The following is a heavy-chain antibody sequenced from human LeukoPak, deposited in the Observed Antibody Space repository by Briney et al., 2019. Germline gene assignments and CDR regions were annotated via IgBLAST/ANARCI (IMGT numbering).Heavy chain of an antibody. V-gene: IGHV1-69*04. D-gene: IGHD6-13*01. CDR2: IIPILGIA. Sequence: SVKVSCKASGGTFSSYAISWVRQAPGQGLEWMGRIIPILGIANYAQKFQGRVTITADKSTSTAYMELSSLRSEDTAVYYCARDEDISGSWYVYWGQGTLVTVSS. J-gene: IGHJ4*02. CDR3: ARDEDISGSWYVY. CDR1: GGTFSSYA.